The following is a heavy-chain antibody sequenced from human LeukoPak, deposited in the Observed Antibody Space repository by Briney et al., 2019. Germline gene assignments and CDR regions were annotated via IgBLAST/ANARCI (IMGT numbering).Heavy chain of an antibody. Sequence: SETLSLTCAVSGGSISSGGYSWNWIRQPPGKGLKWTGYIFYGGATYYNPSLKSRLTILVDTSKNQFSLKLSSVTAADTAVYYCASRLWFGEFNNWFDPWGQGTLVTVSS. CDR1: GGSISSGGYS. J-gene: IGHJ5*02. D-gene: IGHD3-10*01. V-gene: IGHV4-30-4*07. CDR3: ASRLWFGEFNNWFDP. CDR2: IFYGGAT.